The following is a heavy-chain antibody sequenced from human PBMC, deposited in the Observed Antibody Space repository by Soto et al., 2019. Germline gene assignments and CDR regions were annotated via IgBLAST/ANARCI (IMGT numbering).Heavy chain of an antibody. CDR3: ARAAYGGKFRVSGFDD. V-gene: IGHV1-18*04. D-gene: IGHD4-17*01. CDR2: ISAYNGNT. CDR1: GYTFTSYG. J-gene: IGHJ4*02. Sequence: QVQLVQSGAEVKKPGASVKVSCKASGYTFTSYGISWVRQAPGQGLEWMGWISAYNGNTNYAQKRQGRVTMTTDTTTSTAYMELRSLRSDDTAVYYCARAAYGGKFRVSGFDDWGQGTLVTVSS.